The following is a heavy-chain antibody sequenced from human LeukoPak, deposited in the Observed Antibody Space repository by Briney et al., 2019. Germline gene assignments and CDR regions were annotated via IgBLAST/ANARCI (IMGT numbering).Heavy chain of an antibody. V-gene: IGHV3-48*04. D-gene: IGHD1-26*01. CDR2: INIVNNAI. CDR1: GFTFSSYS. CDR3: ARGSGEGGTFDY. Sequence: GGPLRLSCAASGFTFSSYSMNWVRQAPGKGLEWVSHINIVNNAIYYSDSVKGRFTISRDNAKNSLYLQMNSLRAEDTAVYYCARGSGEGGTFDYWGQGTLVSVSS. J-gene: IGHJ4*02.